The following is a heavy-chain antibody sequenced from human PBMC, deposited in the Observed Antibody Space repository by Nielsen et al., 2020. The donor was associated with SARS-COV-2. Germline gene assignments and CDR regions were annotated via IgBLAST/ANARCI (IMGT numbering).Heavy chain of an antibody. D-gene: IGHD5-12*01. CDR2: IYFTGRT. CDR1: GASISSGGYF. Sequence: SETLSLTCTVSGASISSGGYFWSWIRQHPGKGLEWIGYIYFTGRTSYNPSLKSRVAMSVDTSKNQFSLDLKSVTAADTAVYYCAREASGYDHYKYGMDVWGLGATVTV. J-gene: IGHJ6*02. CDR3: AREASGYDHYKYGMDV. V-gene: IGHV4-31*03.